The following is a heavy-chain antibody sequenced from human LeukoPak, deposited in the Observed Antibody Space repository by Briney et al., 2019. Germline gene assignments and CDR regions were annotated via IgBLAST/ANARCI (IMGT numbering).Heavy chain of an antibody. CDR2: IYHSGTT. V-gene: IGHV4-30-2*01. Sequence: SETLSLTCAVSGGSISSGGYSWSWIRQPPGKGLEWIGFIYHSGTTDYNPSLKSRVTMSVDRSNNQFSLKLSSVTAADTAVYYRARGPFAFDFWGQGTMVTVSS. J-gene: IGHJ3*01. CDR1: GGSISSGGYS. CDR3: ARGPFAFDF.